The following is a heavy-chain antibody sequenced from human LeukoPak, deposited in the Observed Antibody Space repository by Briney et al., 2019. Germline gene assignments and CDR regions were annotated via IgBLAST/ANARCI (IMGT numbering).Heavy chain of an antibody. CDR1: GFTFSSYW. D-gene: IGHD4-17*01. CDR3: ARASTTVPNLLDY. J-gene: IGHJ4*02. CDR2: IKGDGSDT. Sequence: RGSLRLSCAASGFTFSSYWMHWVRQTPGKGLVWVSRIKGDGSDTLYADSVKGRFTISRDNSKNTLYLQTSSLGVDDTAVYYCARASTTVPNLLDYWGQGALVSVSS. V-gene: IGHV3-74*01.